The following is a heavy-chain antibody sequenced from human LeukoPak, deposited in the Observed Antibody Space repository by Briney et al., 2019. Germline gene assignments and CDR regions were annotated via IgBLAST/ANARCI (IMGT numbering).Heavy chain of an antibody. CDR3: TTGIRGD. CDR2: IASKTDGGAT. CDR1: GLTVTNAW. D-gene: IGHD3-10*01. J-gene: IGHJ4*02. Sequence: GGSLRLSCSASGLTVTNAWMNWVRQAPGEGLDWVGRIASKTDGGATDYAAPVKGRFTISRDDSKNTLNLQLNSLKTEDTAVYYCTTGIRGDWGQGTLVTVSS. V-gene: IGHV3-15*07.